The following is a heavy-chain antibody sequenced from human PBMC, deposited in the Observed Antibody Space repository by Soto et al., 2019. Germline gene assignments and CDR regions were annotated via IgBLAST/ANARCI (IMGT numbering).Heavy chain of an antibody. J-gene: IGHJ3*02. Sequence: QVQLVQSGAEVKKPGASVKVSCKASGYTFTGYYMHWVRQAPGQGLEWMGWINPNSGGTNYAQKVQAWITTTRDKSVSTEYIELSRLRSDDTDVYYCARMRTYYDNLTGQTSDAFDIWGKGTMVTVSS. D-gene: IGHD3-9*01. V-gene: IGHV1-2*04. CDR2: INPNSGGT. CDR1: GYTFTGYY. CDR3: ARMRTYYDNLTGQTSDAFDI.